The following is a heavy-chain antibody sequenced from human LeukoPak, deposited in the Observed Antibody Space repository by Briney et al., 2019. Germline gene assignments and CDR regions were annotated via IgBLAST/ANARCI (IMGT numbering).Heavy chain of an antibody. V-gene: IGHV5-51*01. D-gene: IGHD2-2*02. J-gene: IGHJ6*03. CDR1: GYRFTSYW. Sequence: GESLKISCQGSGYRFTSYWIGWVRQVPGKGLEWMGIIYPGDSDTRYSPSFQGQVTISADKSISTAYLQWSSLKASDTAMYYCARRYCSSTSCYNDYMDVWGKGTTVTVSS. CDR3: ARRYCSSTSCYNDYMDV. CDR2: IYPGDSDT.